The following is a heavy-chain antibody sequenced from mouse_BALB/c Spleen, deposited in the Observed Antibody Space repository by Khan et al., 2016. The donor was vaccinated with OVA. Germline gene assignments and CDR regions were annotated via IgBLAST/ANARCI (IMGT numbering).Heavy chain of an antibody. CDR3: TRHGYVAWFTY. CDR2: IDPFSGGT. CDR1: GYSFTTYY. Sequence: VQLKQSGPELMKPGTSVKISCKASGYSFTTYYIHWVIQTHGKSLEWIGYIDPFSGGTTYNQKFKGKATLTVDKSSSTAYIHLSNLTSEDSAVXSCTRHGYVAWFTYWGQGTLVTVSA. V-gene: IGHV1S135*01. D-gene: IGHD2-2*01. J-gene: IGHJ3*01.